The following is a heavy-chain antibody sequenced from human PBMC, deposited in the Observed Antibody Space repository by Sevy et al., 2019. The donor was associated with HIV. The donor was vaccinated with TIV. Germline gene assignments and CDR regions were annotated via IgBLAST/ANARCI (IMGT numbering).Heavy chain of an antibody. J-gene: IGHJ4*02. Sequence: ASVKVSCKVSGKTLTQLSMHWVRQAPGKGLEWMGSYDPEDDKRIYAQKFQGRVTMTEDTSTDTAYMELRILRSEDTAVYYCATTKHYYESSGSPFDYWGQGTLVTVSS. CDR3: ATTKHYYESSGSPFDY. V-gene: IGHV1-24*01. CDR2: YDPEDDKR. CDR1: GKTLTQLS. D-gene: IGHD3-22*01.